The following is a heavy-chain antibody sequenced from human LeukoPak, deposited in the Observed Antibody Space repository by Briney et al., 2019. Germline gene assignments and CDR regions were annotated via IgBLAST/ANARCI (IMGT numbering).Heavy chain of an antibody. CDR3: ARGLTMVRGVNFDY. CDR2: IYHSGST. V-gene: IGHV4-38-2*02. Sequence: PSETLSLTCTVSGYSISSGYYWGWIRQPPGKGLEWIGSIYHSGSTYYNPSLKSRVTISVDTSKNQFSLKLSSVTAADTAIYYCARGLTMVRGVNFDYWGQGTLVTVSS. CDR1: GYSISSGYY. J-gene: IGHJ4*02. D-gene: IGHD3-10*01.